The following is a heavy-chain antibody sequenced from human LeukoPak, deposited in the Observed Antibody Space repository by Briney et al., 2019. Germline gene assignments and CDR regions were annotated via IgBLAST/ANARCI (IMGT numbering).Heavy chain of an antibody. D-gene: IGHD1-26*01. CDR1: GFDFRTYA. V-gene: IGHV3-23*01. J-gene: IGHJ4*02. CDR2: IGGGDT. CDR3: ATDGQKFNAMWDYFDS. Sequence: PGGSLRLSCTASGFDFRTYAMSWVRQAPGKGLEWVSGIGGGDTHYADSVKGRFTISRDNSKNTVELQMSSLRAEDTAVYYCATDGQKFNAMWDYFDSWGRGTLVTVSS.